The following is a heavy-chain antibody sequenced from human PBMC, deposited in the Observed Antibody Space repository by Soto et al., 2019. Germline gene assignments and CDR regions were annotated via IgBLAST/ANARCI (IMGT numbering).Heavy chain of an antibody. V-gene: IGHV3-43D*04. CDR2: ISWDGGST. D-gene: IGHD1-26*01. J-gene: IGHJ6*02. CDR3: AKDTIGWEGGGDYYGMDV. CDR1: GFTFDDYA. Sequence: EVQLVESGGVVVQPGGSLRLSCAASGFTFDDYAMHWVRQAPGKGLEWVSLISWDGGSTYYADSVKGRFTISRDNSKNSLYLQMNSLRAGDTALYYCAKDTIGWEGGGDYYGMDVWGQGTTVTVSS.